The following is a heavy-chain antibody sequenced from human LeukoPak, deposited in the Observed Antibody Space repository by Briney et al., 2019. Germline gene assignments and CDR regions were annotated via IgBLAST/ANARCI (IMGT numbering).Heavy chain of an antibody. J-gene: IGHJ4*02. V-gene: IGHV3-53*05. D-gene: IGHD3-9*01. CDR1: GFTVSSNY. CDR2: IYSGGST. Sequence: GGSLRLSCAASGFTVSSNYMNWVRQAPGKGLEWVSIIYSGGSTYYADSVKGRFTISRDNSKNTLYLQMNSLRAEDTAVYYCAKDRLGPFDYWGQGTLVTVSS. CDR3: AKDRLGPFDY.